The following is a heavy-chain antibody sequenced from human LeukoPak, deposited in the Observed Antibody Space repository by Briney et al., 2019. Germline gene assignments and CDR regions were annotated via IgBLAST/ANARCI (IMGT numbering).Heavy chain of an antibody. D-gene: IGHD6-19*01. V-gene: IGHV4-61*02. J-gene: IGHJ5*02. CDR3: AGASWYSSGWYIGKDNWFDP. Sequence: SETLSLTCTVSGGSISSGSYYWSWIRQPAGKGLEWIGRIYTSGSTNYNPSLKSRVTISVDTSKNQFSLKLSSVTAADTAVYYCAGASWYSSGWYIGKDNWFDPWGQGTLVTVSS. CDR2: IYTSGST. CDR1: GGSISSGSYY.